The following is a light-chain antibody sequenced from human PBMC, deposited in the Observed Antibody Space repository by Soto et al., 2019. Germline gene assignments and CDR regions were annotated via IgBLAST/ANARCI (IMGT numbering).Light chain of an antibody. Sequence: QSVLTQPASVSGSPGQSITISCTGTSSDVGNYIYVSWYQQLPGKAPKLIIYEVSNRPSGISIRFSGSKSGNTASLTISGLQAEDEGDYYCSSYTSRSTPLVFGTGTKLTVL. J-gene: IGLJ1*01. CDR2: EVS. CDR3: SSYTSRSTPLV. CDR1: SSDVGNYIY. V-gene: IGLV2-14*01.